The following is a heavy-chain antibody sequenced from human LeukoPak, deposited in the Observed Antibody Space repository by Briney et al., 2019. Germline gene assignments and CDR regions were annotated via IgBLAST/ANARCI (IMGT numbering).Heavy chain of an antibody. V-gene: IGHV5-51*01. Sequence: GESLKISCKGSGYLFTNYWIGWVRQMPGKGLEWMGIIYPRDSDTRHSPSFQGQVTISADKSISTAYLQWTLKASDTAMYYCARSYSSAWADFDSWGQGTLVTVSS. CDR2: IYPRDSDT. J-gene: IGHJ4*02. D-gene: IGHD6-19*01. CDR3: ARSYSSAWADFDS. CDR1: GYLFTNYW.